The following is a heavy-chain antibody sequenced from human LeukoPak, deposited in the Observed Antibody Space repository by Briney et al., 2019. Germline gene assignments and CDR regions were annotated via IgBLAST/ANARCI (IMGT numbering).Heavy chain of an antibody. Sequence: ASVKVSCKASGYTFTDYYMEWVRQAPGQGLEWMAWINPNSGGTKYAQKFQGRVTMTRDTSISTAYMELSRLRSDDTAVYYCARMYYDFWSGPSGYFDYWGQGTLVTVSS. J-gene: IGHJ4*02. D-gene: IGHD3-3*01. V-gene: IGHV1-2*02. CDR1: GYTFTDYY. CDR2: INPNSGGT. CDR3: ARMYYDFWSGPSGYFDY.